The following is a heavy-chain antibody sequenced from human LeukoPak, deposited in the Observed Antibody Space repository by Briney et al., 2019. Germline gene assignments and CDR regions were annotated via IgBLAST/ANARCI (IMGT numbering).Heavy chain of an antibody. CDR2: IYSGGST. Sequence: GGSLRLSCGASGFXVSSNYISWVRQAPGKGLEWVSVIYSGGSTYYAGSVKGRFTISRDNSKNTLYLQMNSLRAEDTAVYYCARDVESGGMVYATRGMDVWGQGTTVTVSS. D-gene: IGHD2-8*01. CDR1: GFXVSSNY. V-gene: IGHV3-66*01. CDR3: ARDVESGGMVYATRGMDV. J-gene: IGHJ6*02.